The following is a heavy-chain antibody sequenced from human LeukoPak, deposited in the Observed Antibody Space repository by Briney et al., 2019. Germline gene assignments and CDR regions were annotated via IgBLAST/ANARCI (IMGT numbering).Heavy chain of an antibody. J-gene: IGHJ3*01. D-gene: IGHD3-16*01. CDR3: TKDQGVAGAFGV. CDR2: IQFDGSDK. CDR1: GFTSNNYA. V-gene: IGHV3-30*02. Sequence: PGGSLRLSCAASGFTSNNYAMQWVRQAPGKGLEWIAFIQFDGSDKQYADSVKGRFTISRDNSRNTLCLQMNSLRPEDTAIYYCTKDQGVAGAFGVWGQGTVVTVSS.